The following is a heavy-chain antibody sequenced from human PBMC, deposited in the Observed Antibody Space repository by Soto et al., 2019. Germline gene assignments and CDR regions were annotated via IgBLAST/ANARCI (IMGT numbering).Heavy chain of an antibody. CDR3: ARSPPYHQLPYYFDY. Sequence: GGSLRLSCAASGFTVSSNYMSWVRQAPGKGLEWVSVIYSGGSTYYADSVKGRFTISRDNSKNTLYLQMNSLRAEDTAVYYCARSPPYHQLPYYFDYWGQGTLVTVSS. V-gene: IGHV3-53*01. CDR2: IYSGGST. J-gene: IGHJ4*02. D-gene: IGHD2-2*01. CDR1: GFTVSSNY.